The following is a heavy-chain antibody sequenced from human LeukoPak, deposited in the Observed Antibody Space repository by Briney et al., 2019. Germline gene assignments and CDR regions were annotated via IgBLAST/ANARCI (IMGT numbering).Heavy chain of an antibody. CDR3: ARRLGFLEWLSSGYWFDP. Sequence: SVKVSCKASGGTFSNYAISWVRQAPGQGLEWMGGIIPIFGTANYAQKFQGRVTITADESTSTAYMELSSLRSEDTAVYYCARRLGFLEWLSSGYWFDPWGQGTLVTVSS. V-gene: IGHV1-69*13. CDR2: IIPIFGTA. D-gene: IGHD3-3*01. CDR1: GGTFSNYA. J-gene: IGHJ5*02.